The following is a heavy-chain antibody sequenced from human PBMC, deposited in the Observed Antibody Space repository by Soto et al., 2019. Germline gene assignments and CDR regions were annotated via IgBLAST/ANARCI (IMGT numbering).Heavy chain of an antibody. CDR3: ARGSTPSPTPGDY. J-gene: IGHJ4*02. CDR1: GGSISSGGYY. V-gene: IGHV4-31*03. Sequence: QVQLQESGPGLVKPSQTLSLTCTFSGGSISSGGYYWSWIRQHTGEGLEGIGYNYYSGSTYYNPSLKCRVTISVDTSKNQFSLKLSSVTAAATAVYYCARGSTPSPTPGDYWGQGTLVTVSS. D-gene: IGHD2-2*01. CDR2: NYYSGST.